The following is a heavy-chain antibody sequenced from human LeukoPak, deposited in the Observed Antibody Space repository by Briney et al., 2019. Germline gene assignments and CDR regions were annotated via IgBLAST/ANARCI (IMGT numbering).Heavy chain of an antibody. J-gene: IGHJ4*02. D-gene: IGHD2-15*01. CDR3: AKDGCSGGSCQADY. Sequence: PGGSLRLSCVAPGFSFSTYGMHWVRQAPGKGLEWVAVISPDASNQYYTDSVKGRFAISRDNSRNTLYLQMNSLRYEDTAVYYCAKDGCSGGSCQADYWGQGTLVTVSS. CDR1: GFSFSTYG. V-gene: IGHV3-30*18. CDR2: ISPDASNQ.